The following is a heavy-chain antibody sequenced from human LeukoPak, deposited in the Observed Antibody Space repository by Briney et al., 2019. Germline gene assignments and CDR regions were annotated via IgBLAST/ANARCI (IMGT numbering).Heavy chain of an antibody. V-gene: IGHV4-31*03. D-gene: IGHD2-2*01. CDR2: IYYSGST. CDR3: ARVPAATGDAFDI. CDR1: GGSISSGGYY. J-gene: IGHJ3*02. Sequence: SETLSLTCTVSGGSISSGGYYWSWIRQHPGKGLEWIGYIYYSGSTYYNPSLKSRVTISVDRSKNQFSLKLSSVTAADTAVYYCARVPAATGDAFDIWGQGTMVTVSS.